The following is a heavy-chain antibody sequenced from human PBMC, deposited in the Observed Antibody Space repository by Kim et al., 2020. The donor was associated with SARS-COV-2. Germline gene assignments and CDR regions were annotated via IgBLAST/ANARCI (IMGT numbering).Heavy chain of an antibody. CDR3: AREGMLIDFWSCGYGMDV. D-gene: IGHD3-3*01. J-gene: IGHJ6*02. V-gene: IGHV4-34*01. Sequence: KSRVTISVDTSKNQFSLKLSSVTAADTAVYYCAREGMLIDFWSCGYGMDVWGQGTTVTVSS.